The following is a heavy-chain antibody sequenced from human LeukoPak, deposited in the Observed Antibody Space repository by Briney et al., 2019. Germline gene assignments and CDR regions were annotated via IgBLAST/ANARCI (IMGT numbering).Heavy chain of an antibody. D-gene: IGHD5-18*01. CDR1: GFTFSSYA. V-gene: IGHV3-23*01. J-gene: IGHJ4*02. CDR2: ISGSGGST. CDR3: ARDPVSPYSYGSANPDY. Sequence: GGSLRLSCAASGFTFSSYAMSWVRQAPGKGLEWVSAISGSGGSTYYADSVKGRFTISRDNSKNTLYLQMNSLRAEDTAVYYCARDPVSPYSYGSANPDYWGQGTLVTVSS.